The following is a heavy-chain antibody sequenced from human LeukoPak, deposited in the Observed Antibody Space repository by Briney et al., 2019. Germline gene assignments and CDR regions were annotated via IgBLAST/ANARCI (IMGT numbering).Heavy chain of an antibody. J-gene: IGHJ3*02. Sequence: SSYALSWVRQASEKGLEWIGSVYSRGSIYSNPSLRSRVTISLDTSKNQFSLNLSSVTVADTAVYYCARDRLSLGAFDIWGPGTTVIVSS. CDR2: VYSRGSI. V-gene: IGHV4-39*07. CDR3: ARDRLSLGAFDI. CDR1: SSYA. D-gene: IGHD3-16*01.